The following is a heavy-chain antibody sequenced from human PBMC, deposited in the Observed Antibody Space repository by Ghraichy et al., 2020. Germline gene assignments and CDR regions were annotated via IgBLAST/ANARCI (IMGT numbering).Heavy chain of an antibody. J-gene: IGHJ6*02. CDR3: SRDIKSSYWSYYYYPMDV. CDR1: GFTFTTYS. V-gene: IGHV3-30-3*01. Sequence: GGSLRLSCAASGFTFTTYSMYWVRQAPGKGLEWVADISHDGSNKYYGDSVKGRFTISRDNSKSTLYLEMNSLRAEDTAVYYCSRDIKSSYWSYYYYPMDVWGQGTTVTVSS. D-gene: IGHD6-13*01. CDR2: ISHDGSNK.